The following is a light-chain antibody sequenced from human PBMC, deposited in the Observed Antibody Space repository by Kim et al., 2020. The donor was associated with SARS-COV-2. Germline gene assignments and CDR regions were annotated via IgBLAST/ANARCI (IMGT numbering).Light chain of an antibody. Sequence: DIVMTQSPDSLAVSLGERATINCKSSQSVLYSSNNKNYLAWYQQKPGQPPKLLIYWASTRESGVPDRFSGSGSGTDFTLTISSLQAEDVAVYYCQQDYGTPLTSGGGTKVDIK. J-gene: IGKJ4*01. CDR3: QQDYGTPLT. CDR2: WAS. CDR1: QSVLYSSNNKNY. V-gene: IGKV4-1*01.